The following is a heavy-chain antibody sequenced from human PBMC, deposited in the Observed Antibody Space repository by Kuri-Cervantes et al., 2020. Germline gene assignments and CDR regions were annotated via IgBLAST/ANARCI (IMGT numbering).Heavy chain of an antibody. Sequence: GGSLRLSCAASGFTFSSYSMNWVRQAPGKGLEWVSSISSSSSYIYYADSVEGRFTISRDNAKNSLYLQMNSLRAEDTALYYCAKDPASSSWYRGGGWFDPWGQGTLVTVSS. J-gene: IGHJ5*02. CDR3: AKDPASSSWYRGGGWFDP. CDR2: ISSSSSYI. D-gene: IGHD6-13*01. CDR1: GFTFSSYS. V-gene: IGHV3-21*04.